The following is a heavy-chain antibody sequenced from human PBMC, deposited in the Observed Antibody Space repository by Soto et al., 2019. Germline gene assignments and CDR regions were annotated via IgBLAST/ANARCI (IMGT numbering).Heavy chain of an antibody. CDR1: GYSISNNYY. D-gene: IGHD3-3*01. V-gene: IGHV4-38-2*02. J-gene: IGHJ4*02. CDR2: IWHSGST. Sequence: SETLSLTCTVSGYSISNNYYWGWIRQPPGKGLEWIGSIWHSGSTYYNPSLKSRVTISVDTSKNQFSLKLRSVTAADTAVYYCARTGTYYDFWSADYWGRGTLVTVSS. CDR3: ARTGTYYDFWSADY.